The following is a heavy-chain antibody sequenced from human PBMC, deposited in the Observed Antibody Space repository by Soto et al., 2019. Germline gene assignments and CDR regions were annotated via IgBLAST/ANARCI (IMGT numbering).Heavy chain of an antibody. J-gene: IGHJ6*02. CDR1: GGSISSGGYY. CDR2: IYYSGST. Sequence: SETLSLTCTVSGGSISSGGYYWSWIRQHPGKGLEWIGYIYYSGSTYCNPSLKSRVTISVDTSKNQFSLKLSSVTAADTAVYYCAREPGYYYGMDVWGQGTTVPVSS. V-gene: IGHV4-31*03. CDR3: AREPGYYYGMDV. D-gene: IGHD2-2*01.